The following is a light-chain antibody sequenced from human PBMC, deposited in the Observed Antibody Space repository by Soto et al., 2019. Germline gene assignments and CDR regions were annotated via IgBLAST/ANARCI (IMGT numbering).Light chain of an antibody. CDR2: GAS. V-gene: IGKV3-20*01. Sequence: EIVLTQSPGTLSLSPGEEPTPSCRPSRIVNATNLAWYQQKPGQAPRIILFGASGRATGIPDRFSGSGSGTDFTLTISRLEPEDFAVYYCQQYGSLSWTFGQGTKVEIK. J-gene: IGKJ1*01. CDR1: RIVNATN. CDR3: QQYGSLSWT.